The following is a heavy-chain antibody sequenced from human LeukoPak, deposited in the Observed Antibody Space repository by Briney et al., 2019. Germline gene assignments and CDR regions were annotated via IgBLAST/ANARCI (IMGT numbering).Heavy chain of an antibody. Sequence: AASVKVSCKASGYTFTSYYMHWVRQAPGQGLEWMGGIIPIFGTANYAQKFQGRVTITADKSTSTAYMELSSLRSEDTAVYYCASEGDHRDAFDIWGQGTMVTVSS. D-gene: IGHD1-14*01. CDR2: IIPIFGTA. CDR3: ASEGDHRDAFDI. V-gene: IGHV1-69*06. J-gene: IGHJ3*02. CDR1: GYTFTSYY.